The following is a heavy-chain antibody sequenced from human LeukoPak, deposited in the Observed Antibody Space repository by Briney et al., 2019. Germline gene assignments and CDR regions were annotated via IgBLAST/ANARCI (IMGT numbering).Heavy chain of an antibody. J-gene: IGHJ4*02. V-gene: IGHV3-21*01. CDR3: ARDQNFDF. CDR2: ISDSSTYI. Sequence: GGSLRLSCAASGLTFSSYSMNWVRLAPGKGLEWVSSISDSSTYIYYADSVKGRFTISRDNAKNSVYLQMNSLRAEDTAVYHCARDQNFDFWGQGTLVTVSS. CDR1: GLTFSSYS.